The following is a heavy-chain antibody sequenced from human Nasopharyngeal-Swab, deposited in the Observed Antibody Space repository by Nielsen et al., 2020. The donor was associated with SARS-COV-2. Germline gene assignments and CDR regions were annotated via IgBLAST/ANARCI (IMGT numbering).Heavy chain of an antibody. D-gene: IGHD4-23*01. CDR3: AKDLGVESPLWFDY. CDR1: GFTFSSYA. V-gene: IGHV3-23*01. CDR2: LSGSGGST. Sequence: GESLKISCTASGFTFSSYAMSWVRQAPGKGLEWVSELSGSGGSTNYAESVKGRFTISRDNSKNTLYLQMSSLRAEDTAIYYCAKDLGVESPLWFDYWGQGTLLTVSS. J-gene: IGHJ4*02.